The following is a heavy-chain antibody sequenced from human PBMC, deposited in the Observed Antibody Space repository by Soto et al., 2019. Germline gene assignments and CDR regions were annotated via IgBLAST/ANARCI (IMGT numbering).Heavy chain of an antibody. V-gene: IGHV1-18*01. CDR3: AREYLVVARPGPYYYYGMDV. CDR2: ISAYNGNT. D-gene: IGHD2-15*01. CDR1: GYTFTSYG. Sequence: GASVKVSCKASGYTFTSYGISWVRQAPGQGLEWMGWISAYNGNTNYAQKLQGRVTMTTDTSTSTAYMELRSLRSDDTAVYYCAREYLVVARPGPYYYYGMDVWGQGTTVTVSS. J-gene: IGHJ6*02.